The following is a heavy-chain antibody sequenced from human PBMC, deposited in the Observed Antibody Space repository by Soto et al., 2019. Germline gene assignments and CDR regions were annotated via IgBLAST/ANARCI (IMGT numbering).Heavy chain of an antibody. Sequence: VSVKVSSNASGYTFTAYYMHWVRQAPGQGLEWMGLINPNSGVTSYAQQFQDRVSMTRDTSISTAYMEVDRLESDDTAVYYCARIGVSARELFXWGQVTLVTGSX. CDR2: INPNSGVT. CDR1: GYTFTAYY. V-gene: IGHV1-2*02. J-gene: IGHJ4*02. CDR3: ARIGVSARELFX. D-gene: IGHD1-7*01.